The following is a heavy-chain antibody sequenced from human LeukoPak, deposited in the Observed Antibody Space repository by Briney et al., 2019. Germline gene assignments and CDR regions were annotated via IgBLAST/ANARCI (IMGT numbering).Heavy chain of an antibody. CDR1: GFTFSSYA. D-gene: IGHD3-10*01. CDR3: AKDRAMVRGVIITTDY. J-gene: IGHJ4*02. CDR2: IVGSGAST. Sequence: GGSLRLSCAASGFTFSSYAMSWVRQAPGKGLEWVSAIVGSGASTYYADSVKGRFAISRDNSKNTLHLQMSSLRAEDTAIYHCAKDRAMVRGVIITTDYWGQGTLVTVSS. V-gene: IGHV3-23*01.